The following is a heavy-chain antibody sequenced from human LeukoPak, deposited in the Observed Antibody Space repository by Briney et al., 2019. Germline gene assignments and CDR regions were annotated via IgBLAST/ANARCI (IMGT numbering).Heavy chain of an antibody. J-gene: IGHJ4*02. CDR1: GFTFSNYA. CDR2: ISGGGGTT. Sequence: QSGGSLRLSCAVSGFTFSNYAMSWVRQAPGKGLEWVSAISGGGGTTLYADSVKGRFTISRDKSNDTLYLDMNSLRADATAVYYCAKRGISEDRFFDYWGQGTLVTVSS. CDR3: AKRGISEDRFFDY. V-gene: IGHV3-23*01. D-gene: IGHD2-15*01.